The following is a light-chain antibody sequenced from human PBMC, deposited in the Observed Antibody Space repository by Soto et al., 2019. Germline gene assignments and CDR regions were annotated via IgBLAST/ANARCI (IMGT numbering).Light chain of an antibody. CDR1: QSVSSD. V-gene: IGKV3-11*01. J-gene: IGKJ4*01. Sequence: EIVLTQSPATLSLSPGERATFSCRASQSVSSDLVWYQHKPGQAPRLLIYDASNRATGIPARFSGSGSGTDFTLTISSLEPEDFAVYYCQQRSNWPPLTCGGGTKVEIK. CDR2: DAS. CDR3: QQRSNWPPLT.